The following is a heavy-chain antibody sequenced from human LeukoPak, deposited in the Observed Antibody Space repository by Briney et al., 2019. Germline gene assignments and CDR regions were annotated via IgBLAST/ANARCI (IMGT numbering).Heavy chain of an antibody. CDR1: GFTFSSYW. CDR3: AKDAKGRARYCSSTSCYSDYYYYYYMDV. J-gene: IGHJ6*03. CDR2: IRYDGSNK. V-gene: IGHV3-30*02. D-gene: IGHD2-2*02. Sequence: HPGGSLRLSCAASGFTFSSYWMSWVRQAPGKGLEWVAFIRYDGSNKYYADSVKGRFTISRDNSKNTLYLQMNSLRAEDTAVYYCAKDAKGRARYCSSTSCYSDYYYYYYMDVWGKGTTVTVSS.